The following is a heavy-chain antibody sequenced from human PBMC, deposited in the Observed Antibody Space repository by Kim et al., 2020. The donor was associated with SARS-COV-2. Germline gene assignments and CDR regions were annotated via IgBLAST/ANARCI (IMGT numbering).Heavy chain of an antibody. Sequence: GGSLRLSCAASGFTFSSYSMNWVRQAPGKGLEWVSSISSSSSYIYYADSVKGRFTISRDNAKNSLYLQMNSLRAEDTAVYYCATQSRHQLLSVQHWGQGTLVTVSS. CDR2: ISSSSSYI. J-gene: IGHJ1*01. CDR3: ATQSRHQLLSVQH. CDR1: GFTFSSYS. V-gene: IGHV3-21*01. D-gene: IGHD2-2*01.